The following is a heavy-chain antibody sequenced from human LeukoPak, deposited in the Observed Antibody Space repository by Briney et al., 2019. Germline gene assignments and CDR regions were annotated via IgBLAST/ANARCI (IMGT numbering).Heavy chain of an antibody. CDR2: IYYSGST. D-gene: IGHD3-22*01. CDR3: ARDGQTYDSSGFYFDY. CDR1: GGSISSYY. V-gene: IGHV4-59*12. J-gene: IGHJ4*02. Sequence: PSETLSLTCTVSGGSISSYYWSWIRQPPGKGLEWIGYIYYSGSTNYNPSLKSRVTISVDTSKNQFSLKLSSVTAADTAVYYCARDGQTYDSSGFYFDYWGQGTLVTVSS.